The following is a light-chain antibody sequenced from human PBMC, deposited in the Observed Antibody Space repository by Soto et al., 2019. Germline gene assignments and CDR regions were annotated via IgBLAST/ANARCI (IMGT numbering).Light chain of an antibody. Sequence: QSALTQPASVSGSPGQSITISCTGTSGDVGGYNYVSWYQHHPGKAPKLMIYDVSNRPSGVSNRFSGSKSGNTASLTISGLQAEDEADYDCSSYTSSSTPVVFGTGTKVTVL. V-gene: IGLV2-14*03. CDR1: SGDVGGYNY. CDR2: DVS. J-gene: IGLJ1*01. CDR3: SSYTSSSTPVV.